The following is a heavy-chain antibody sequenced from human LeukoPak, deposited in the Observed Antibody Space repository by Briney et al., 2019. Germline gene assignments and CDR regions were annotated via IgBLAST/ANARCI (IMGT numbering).Heavy chain of an antibody. CDR2: ISSSGSTI. Sequence: PGGSLRLSCAASGFTFSDYYMSWIRQAPGKGLEWVSYISSSGSTIYYADSVKGRFTVSRDNAKNSLYLQMNSLRAEDTGVYYCARDFGSSGYWGSYSSYGMDVWGQGTTVTVSS. CDR3: ARDFGSSGYWGSYSSYGMDV. V-gene: IGHV3-11*04. D-gene: IGHD3-22*01. CDR1: GFTFSDYY. J-gene: IGHJ6*02.